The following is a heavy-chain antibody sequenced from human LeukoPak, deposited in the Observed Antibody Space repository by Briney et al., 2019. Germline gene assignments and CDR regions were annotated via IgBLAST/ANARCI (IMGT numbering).Heavy chain of an antibody. CDR1: GFTFSSYG. Sequence: GGSLRLSCAASGFTFSSYGMHWVRQAPGKGLGWVAVIWYDGSNKYYADSAKGRFTISRDNSKNTLYLQMNSLRGEDTAVYYCARSRPDSSGWYSYYGMDVWGQGTTVTVSS. CDR3: ARSRPDSSGWYSYYGMDV. V-gene: IGHV3-33*08. CDR2: IWYDGSNK. J-gene: IGHJ6*02. D-gene: IGHD6-19*01.